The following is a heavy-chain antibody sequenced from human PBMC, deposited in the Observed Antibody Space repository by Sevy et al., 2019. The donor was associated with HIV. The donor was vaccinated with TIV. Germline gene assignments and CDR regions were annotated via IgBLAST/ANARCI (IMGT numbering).Heavy chain of an antibody. J-gene: IGHJ4*02. CDR2: IKADGSDK. CDR1: GFTFSANW. V-gene: IGHV3-7*01. CDR3: AHETFGRFES. Sequence: GGSLRLSCAASGFTFSANWMNWVRQAPGKGLEWVANIKADGSDKHYADSVEGRFNIYRDNAKNLLLLQINSLRVEDTAVYYCAHETFGRFESWGQGTLVTVSS. D-gene: IGHD3-16*01.